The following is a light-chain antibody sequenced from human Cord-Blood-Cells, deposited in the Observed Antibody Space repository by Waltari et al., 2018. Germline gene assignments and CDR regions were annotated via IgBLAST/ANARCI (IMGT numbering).Light chain of an antibody. V-gene: IGLV2-14*01. CDR2: DVS. Sequence: QSAMTQPATVSGSPGQSLTISCTGTSSDVGAYNDIPWYQQHPGKAPKLMIYDVSKRPSGVSNRFSGSKSGNTASLTISGLQAEDEADYYCSSYTSSSTREFGGGTKVTVL. CDR3: SSYTSSSTRE. CDR1: SSDVGAYND. J-gene: IGLJ2*01.